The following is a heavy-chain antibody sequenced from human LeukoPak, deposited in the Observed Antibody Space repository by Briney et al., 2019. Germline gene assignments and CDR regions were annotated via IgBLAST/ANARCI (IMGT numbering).Heavy chain of an antibody. Sequence: PSETLSLTCAVYGGSFSGYNWSWIRQPPGKGLEWIGEINHSGSTNYNPSLKSRVTFSVDTSKNQFSLKLSSVTAADTAVYYCARGGVNMAARPDWFDPWGQGTLVTVSS. CDR1: GGSFSGYN. V-gene: IGHV4-34*01. D-gene: IGHD6-6*01. CDR3: ARGGVNMAARPDWFDP. J-gene: IGHJ5*02. CDR2: INHSGST.